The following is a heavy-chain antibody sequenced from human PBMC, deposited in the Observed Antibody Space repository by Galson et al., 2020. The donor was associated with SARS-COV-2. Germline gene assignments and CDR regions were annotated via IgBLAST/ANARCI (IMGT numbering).Heavy chain of an antibody. CDR2: IFNDGSNK. Sequence: GGSMRLSCAASAFTLENHAIHWVRQAPGKGLEWVAQIFNDGSNKNYIDSVKGRFTISRDNSENTVSLQMDNLGAEDTAVYFCARDGQLSSGWAFDYWGQGTLVTVSS. V-gene: IGHV3-33*01. J-gene: IGHJ4*02. D-gene: IGHD6-19*01. CDR3: ARDGQLSSGWAFDY. CDR1: AFTLENHA.